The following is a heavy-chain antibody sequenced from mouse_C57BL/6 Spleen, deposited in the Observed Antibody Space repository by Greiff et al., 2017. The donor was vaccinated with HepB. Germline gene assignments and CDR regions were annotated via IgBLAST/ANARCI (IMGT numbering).Heavy chain of an antibody. J-gene: IGHJ1*03. Sequence: QVQLQQPGAELVKPGASVKLSCKASGYTFTSYWMQWVKQRPGQGLEWIGEIDPSDSYTNYNQKFKGKATLTVDTSSSTAYMQLSSLTSEDSAVYYCASLGYFDVWGTGTTVTVSS. V-gene: IGHV1-50*01. CDR1: GYTFTSYW. CDR2: IDPSDSYT. CDR3: ASLGYFDV.